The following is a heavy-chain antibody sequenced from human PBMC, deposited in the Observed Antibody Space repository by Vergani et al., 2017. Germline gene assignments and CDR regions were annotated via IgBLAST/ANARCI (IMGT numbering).Heavy chain of an antibody. CDR3: ARDSHPLTGDCGGDCYLSH. V-gene: IGHV3-33*01. Sequence: QVQLVESGGGVVQPGRSLRLSCAASGFTFSSYGMHWVRQAPGKGLEWVAVIWYDGSNKCYADSVKGRFTISRDNSKNTLYLQMNSLRAEDTAVYYCARDSHPLTGDCGGDCYLSHWGQGTLVTVSS. CDR1: GFTFSSYG. CDR2: IWYDGSNK. J-gene: IGHJ4*02. D-gene: IGHD2-21*01.